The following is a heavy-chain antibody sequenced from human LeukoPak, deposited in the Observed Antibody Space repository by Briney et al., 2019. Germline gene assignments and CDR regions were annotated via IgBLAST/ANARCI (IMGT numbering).Heavy chain of an antibody. J-gene: IGHJ4*02. Sequence: SETLSLTCTVSSASINSSPYFWAWIRQSPGKGLEWIGSFSYSGTTYYNPSLKSRVTISVDTSKNQFSLKLNSVTAADTAVFYCAANSADYNTLGSSYKVWGQGTLVTVSS. D-gene: IGHD3-10*01. CDR1: SASINSSPYF. CDR3: AANSADYNTLGSSYKV. CDR2: FSYSGTT. V-gene: IGHV4-39*01.